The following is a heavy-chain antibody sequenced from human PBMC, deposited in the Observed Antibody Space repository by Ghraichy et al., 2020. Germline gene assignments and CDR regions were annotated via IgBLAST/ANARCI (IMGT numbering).Heavy chain of an antibody. CDR1: GFTFSSYA. D-gene: IGHD3-3*01. J-gene: IGHJ6*02. Sequence: GGSLRLSCAASGFTFSSYAMSWVRQAPGKGLEWVSAISGSGGSTYYADSVKGRFTISRDNSKNTLYLQMNSLRAEDTAVYYCAKSYYDFWSGYYPAYYYYYGMDVWGQGTTVTVSS. CDR2: ISGSGGST. CDR3: AKSYYDFWSGYYPAYYYYYGMDV. V-gene: IGHV3-23*01.